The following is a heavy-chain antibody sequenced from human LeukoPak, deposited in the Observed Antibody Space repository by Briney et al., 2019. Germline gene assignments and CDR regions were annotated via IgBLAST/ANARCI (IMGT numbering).Heavy chain of an antibody. CDR1: GFTFSDRS. Sequence: GGSLRLSCATSGFTFSDRSINWVRQAPGKGLEWVAYISGSSNYINYADSVKGRFTISRDNAKTSVYLQMNSLRAEDTAVYYCAREPSGWYVDYWGQGTLVTVSS. CDR3: AREPSGWYVDY. J-gene: IGHJ4*02. V-gene: IGHV3-21*01. CDR2: ISGSSNYI. D-gene: IGHD6-19*01.